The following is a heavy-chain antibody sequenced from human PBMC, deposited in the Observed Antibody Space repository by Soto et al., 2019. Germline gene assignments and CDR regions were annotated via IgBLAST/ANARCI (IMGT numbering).Heavy chain of an antibody. D-gene: IGHD5-12*01. CDR1: GYSFTSYW. V-gene: IGHV5-51*01. Sequence: GESLKISCKGSGYSFTSYWIGWVRQMPGKGLEWMGIIYPGDSDTRYSPSFQGQVTISADKSISTAYLQWSSLKASDTAMYYCARQDGGYAGYPFLDYWGQGTLVTVSS. CDR2: IYPGDSDT. J-gene: IGHJ4*02. CDR3: ARQDGGYAGYPFLDY.